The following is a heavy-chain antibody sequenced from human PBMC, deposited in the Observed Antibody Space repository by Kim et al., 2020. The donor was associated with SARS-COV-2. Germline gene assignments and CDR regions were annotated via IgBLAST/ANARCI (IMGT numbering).Heavy chain of an antibody. CDR3: AKTEYSGNFYGPFDY. J-gene: IGHJ4*02. V-gene: IGHV3-23*01. Sequence: SVKCKFTITRDRSKNTLYLQMNSRRTEDAAVYFCAKTEYSGNFYGPFDYWGQGTLVTVSS. D-gene: IGHD1-26*01.